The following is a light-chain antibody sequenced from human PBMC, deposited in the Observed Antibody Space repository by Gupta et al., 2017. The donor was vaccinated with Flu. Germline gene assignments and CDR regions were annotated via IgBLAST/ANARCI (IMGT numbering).Light chain of an antibody. Sequence: QAVVTQEPSLTVSPGGTVTPTCGSSTAAVTSGHYPYWVQQKPGQAHRTLIYDTSNKHAWTPARFSGSRLGGKAALTLSGAQPEDEDEYYCLLSDSGVWVFGGGTKLTVL. V-gene: IGLV7-46*01. CDR2: DTS. CDR3: LLSDSGVWV. CDR1: TAAVTSGHY. J-gene: IGLJ3*02.